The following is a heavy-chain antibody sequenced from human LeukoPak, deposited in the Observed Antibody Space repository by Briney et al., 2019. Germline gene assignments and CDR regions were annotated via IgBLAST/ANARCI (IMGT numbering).Heavy chain of an antibody. J-gene: IGHJ3*02. V-gene: IGHV3-66*01. CDR1: GFNVSSIF. CDR3: ARAPPYRAFDI. Sequence: GGSLRLSCAVSGFNVSSIFMSWVRQAPGKGLEWVSIIYSGGTTYYAESVKGRVTISRDNSKNTLYLQMYSLRVKDTAVCFCARAPPYRAFDIWGQGAMVTVSS. D-gene: IGHD5-12*01. CDR2: IYSGGTT.